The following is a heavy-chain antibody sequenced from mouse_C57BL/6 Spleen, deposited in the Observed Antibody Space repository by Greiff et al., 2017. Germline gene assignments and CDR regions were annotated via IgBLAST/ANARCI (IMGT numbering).Heavy chain of an antibody. D-gene: IGHD4-1*01. V-gene: IGHV1-54*01. CDR1: GYAFTNYL. CDR2: INPGSGGT. Sequence: QVQLKESGAELVRPGTSVKVSCKASGYAFTNYLIEWVKQRPGQGLEWIGVINPGSGGTNYNEKFKGKATLTADKSSSTAYMQLSSLTSEDSAVYFGARTWDGVYYYAMDYWGQGTSVTVSS. CDR3: ARTWDGVYYYAMDY. J-gene: IGHJ4*01.